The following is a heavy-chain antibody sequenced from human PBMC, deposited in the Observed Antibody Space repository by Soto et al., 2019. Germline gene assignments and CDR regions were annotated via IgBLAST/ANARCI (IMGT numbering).Heavy chain of an antibody. CDR3: ARRHAPRYTTGNNHFDF. D-gene: IGHD1-1*01. Sequence: PSETLSLTCTVSGGSISTYFWSWIRQPPGKGPEWLGYINYSGNTNYNPSLKNRVTISVDTSKNQFSLNLRSVTAADTAVYYCARRHAPRYTTGNNHFDFWGQGSLVTVSS. CDR1: GGSISTYF. V-gene: IGHV4-59*08. CDR2: INYSGNT. J-gene: IGHJ4*02.